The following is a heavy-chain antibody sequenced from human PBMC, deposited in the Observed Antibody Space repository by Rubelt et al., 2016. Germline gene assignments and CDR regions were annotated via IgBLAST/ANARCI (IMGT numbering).Heavy chain of an antibody. J-gene: IGHJ4*02. V-gene: IGHV4-61*05. CDR2: IYYRGST. CDR3: ARTSIIAVGASIFDY. Sequence: QLQLQESGPGLVKPSETLSLTCTVSGGSISSSSYYWGWIRQPPGKGLEWIGYIYYRGSTNYNPSLKSRVTISLDTSKNQFARKLSSVTAADTAVYYCARTSIIAVGASIFDYWGQGTLVTVSS. CDR1: GGSISSSSYY. D-gene: IGHD1-26*01.